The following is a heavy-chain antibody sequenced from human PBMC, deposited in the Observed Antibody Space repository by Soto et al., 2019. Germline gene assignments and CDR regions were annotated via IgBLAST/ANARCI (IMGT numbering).Heavy chain of an antibody. CDR2: IIPIFGTA. J-gene: IGHJ3*02. D-gene: IGHD3-22*01. CDR3: ARENDSSGYSHAFDS. Sequence: QVQLVQSGAEVQKPGSSVKVSCKASGGTFSSYAISWVRQAPGQGLEWMGGIIPIFGTANYAQKFQGRGTITADESTRTAYMELSSLRSEDTGVYYCARENDSSGYSHAFDSWGQGTMVTVSS. V-gene: IGHV1-69*01. CDR1: GGTFSSYA.